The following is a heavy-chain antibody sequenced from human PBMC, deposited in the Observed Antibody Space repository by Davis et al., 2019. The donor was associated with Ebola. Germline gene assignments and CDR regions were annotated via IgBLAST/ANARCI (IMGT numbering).Heavy chain of an antibody. Sequence: PGGSLRLSCAASGFTFSKAWMTWVRQAPGKGLEWVGRIKSKTDGGTIDYAAPVKGRFIISRDDSKNTLYLQMNSLKTDDTAVYYCTCRSFDYWGQGTLVTVSS. V-gene: IGHV3-15*01. CDR2: IKSKTDGGTI. D-gene: IGHD3-10*01. CDR3: TCRSFDY. CDR1: GFTFSKAW. J-gene: IGHJ4*02.